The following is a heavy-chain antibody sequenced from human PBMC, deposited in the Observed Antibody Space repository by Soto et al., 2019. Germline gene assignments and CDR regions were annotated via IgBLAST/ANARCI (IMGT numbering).Heavy chain of an antibody. CDR1: VDSFTNYW. J-gene: IGHJ5*01. V-gene: IGHV5-10-1*01. CDR2: IDPSDSYT. D-gene: IGHD5-18*01. CDR3: ARRHTDESHCTGQHGKCAVNCVDP. Sequence: PGESLKISCNGSVDSFTNYWITWVRQMPGKGLEWMGRIDPSDSYTNYSPSFQGHVTFSADKSISTAYLQWSSLRASDTDMYYCARRHTDESHCTGQHGKCAVNCVDPWGQGRLVTVSS.